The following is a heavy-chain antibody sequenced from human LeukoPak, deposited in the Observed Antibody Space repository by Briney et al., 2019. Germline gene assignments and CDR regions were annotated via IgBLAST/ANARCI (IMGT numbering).Heavy chain of an antibody. CDR3: AKDSGPTHSSPFDY. CDR1: GFTFSSYS. J-gene: IGHJ4*02. D-gene: IGHD6-13*01. Sequence: PGGSLRLSCAASGFTFSSYSMTWVRQAPGKGLEWVSAISGSGGSTYYADSVKGRFTISRDNSKNTLYLQMNSLRAEDTAVYYCAKDSGPTHSSPFDYWGQGTLVTVSS. V-gene: IGHV3-23*01. CDR2: ISGSGGST.